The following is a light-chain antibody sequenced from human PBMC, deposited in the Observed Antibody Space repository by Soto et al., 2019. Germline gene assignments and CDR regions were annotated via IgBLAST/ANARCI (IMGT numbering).Light chain of an antibody. J-gene: IGKJ5*01. Sequence: EIVMTQSPATLSVSPGGRATLSCRASQSISDTLAWYQQKPGQAPRLLIYGASIRATGIPDRFSGSGSGTDFTLTISRLEPEDFALYYCQQYGSSAPITFGQGTRLEIK. V-gene: IGKV3-20*01. CDR3: QQYGSSAPIT. CDR2: GAS. CDR1: QSISDT.